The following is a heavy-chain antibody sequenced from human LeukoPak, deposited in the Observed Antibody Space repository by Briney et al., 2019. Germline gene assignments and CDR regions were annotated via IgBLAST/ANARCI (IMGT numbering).Heavy chain of an antibody. CDR3: ARGSASHASVLRFLPVGY. CDR1: GYTFTSYY. CDR2: INPSGGST. V-gene: IGHV1-46*01. D-gene: IGHD3-3*01. Sequence: ASVKVSCKASGYTFTSYYMHWVRQAPGQGLEWMGIINPSGGSTSYAQKFQGRVTMTRDTSTSTVHVELSSLRSEDTAVYYCARGSASHASVLRFLPVGYWGQGTLVTVSS. J-gene: IGHJ4*02.